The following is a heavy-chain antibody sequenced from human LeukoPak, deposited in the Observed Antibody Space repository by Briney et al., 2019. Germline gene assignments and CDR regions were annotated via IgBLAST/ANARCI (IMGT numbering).Heavy chain of an antibody. CDR3: AKFEEVRLVSYFDY. V-gene: IGHV3-23*01. D-gene: IGHD2-21*01. CDR1: GFIFSSYA. J-gene: IGHJ4*02. Sequence: GGSLRLSCAASGFIFSSYAMSWVRQAPGKGLEWVSAISGSGGSTYYADSVKGRFTISRDNSKNTLYLQMNSLRAEDTAVYYCAKFEEVRLVSYFDYWGQGTLVTVSS. CDR2: ISGSGGST.